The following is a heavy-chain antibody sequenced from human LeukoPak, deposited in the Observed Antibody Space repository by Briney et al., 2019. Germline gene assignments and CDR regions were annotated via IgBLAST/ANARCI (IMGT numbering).Heavy chain of an antibody. Sequence: GGSLRLSCAASGFSLSNYAMTWVRQAPGKGLEWVSGISGSGGSTYYADSVKGRFTISRDKSKNTLYLQMNSLRAEDTAVYYCARGYSSGWWGYYFDYWGQGTLVTVSS. CDR2: ISGSGGST. J-gene: IGHJ4*02. V-gene: IGHV3-23*01. CDR3: ARGYSSGWWGYYFDY. D-gene: IGHD6-19*01. CDR1: GFSLSNYA.